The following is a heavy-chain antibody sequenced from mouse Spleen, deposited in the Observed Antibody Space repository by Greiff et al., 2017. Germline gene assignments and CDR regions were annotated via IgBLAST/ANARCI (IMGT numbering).Heavy chain of an antibody. V-gene: IGHV7-3*01. CDR3: ARYSYYSYDGFAY. CDR2: IRNKANGYTT. D-gene: IGHD2-12*01. J-gene: IGHJ3*01. CDR1: GFTFTDYY. Sequence: EVKLVESGGGLVQPGGSLSLSCAASGFTFTDYYMSWVRQPPGKALEWLGFIRNKANGYTTEYSASVKGRFTISRDNSQSILYLQMNALRAEDSATYYCARYSYYSYDGFAYWGQGTLVTVSA.